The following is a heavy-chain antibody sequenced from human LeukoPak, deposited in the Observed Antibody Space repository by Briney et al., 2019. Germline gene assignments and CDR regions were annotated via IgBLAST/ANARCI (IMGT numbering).Heavy chain of an antibody. Sequence: GGSLRLSCAASGFTFSSYWMSWVRQAPGKGLEWVANIKQDGSEKYYVDSVKGRFTISRDNAKNSLYLQMNSLRAEDTAVYYCARDRTRDGYNQGRVFDYWGQGTLVTVPS. CDR2: IKQDGSEK. CDR1: GFTFSSYW. D-gene: IGHD5-24*01. CDR3: ARDRTRDGYNQGRVFDY. V-gene: IGHV3-7*01. J-gene: IGHJ4*02.